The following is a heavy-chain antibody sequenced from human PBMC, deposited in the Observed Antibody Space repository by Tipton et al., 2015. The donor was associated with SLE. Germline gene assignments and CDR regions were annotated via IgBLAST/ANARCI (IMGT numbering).Heavy chain of an antibody. CDR3: ARDLLSSSWYRWFDP. D-gene: IGHD6-13*01. Sequence: QSGAEVKKPGASVKVSCKASGYTFTSYDINWVRQATGQGLEWMGWISAYNGNTNYAQKLQGRVTMTTDTSTSTAYMELRSLRSDDTAVYYCARDLLSSSWYRWFDPWGQGTLVTVSS. CDR2: ISAYNGNT. V-gene: IGHV1-18*01. CDR1: GYTFTSYD. J-gene: IGHJ5*02.